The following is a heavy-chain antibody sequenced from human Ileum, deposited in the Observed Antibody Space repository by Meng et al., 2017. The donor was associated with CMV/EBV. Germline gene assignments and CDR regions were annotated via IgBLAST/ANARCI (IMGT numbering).Heavy chain of an antibody. J-gene: IGHJ5*02. Sequence: SGFTVSSYWMHWVRQAPGKGMVWVSRINSDGSSTSYADSVKGRFTISRDNAKNTLYLQMNSLRVEDTAVYYCARDAADSTSPAWFDPWGQGTLVTVSS. V-gene: IGHV3-74*01. CDR1: GFTVSSYW. D-gene: IGHD2-2*01. CDR3: ARDAADSTSPAWFDP. CDR2: INSDGSST.